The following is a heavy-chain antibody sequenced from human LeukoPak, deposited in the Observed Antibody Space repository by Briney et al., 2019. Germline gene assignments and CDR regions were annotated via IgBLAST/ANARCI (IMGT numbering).Heavy chain of an antibody. D-gene: IGHD6-13*01. CDR1: GFTFSSYW. CDR3: ASGIAAAHYLNPIFDY. CDR2: IKQDGSEK. Sequence: PGGSLRLSCADSGFTFSSYWMSWVRQAPGKGLEWVANIKQDGSEKYYVDSVKGRFTISRDNAKNSLYLQMNSLRAEDTAVYYCASGIAAAHYLNPIFDYWGQGTLVTVSS. V-gene: IGHV3-7*01. J-gene: IGHJ4*02.